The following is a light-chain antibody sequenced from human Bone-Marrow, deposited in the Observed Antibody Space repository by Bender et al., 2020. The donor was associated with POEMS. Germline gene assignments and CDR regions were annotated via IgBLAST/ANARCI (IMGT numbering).Light chain of an antibody. CDR3: CSYAGSYTYV. Sequence: QSALTQPRSVSGSPGQSITISCTGTSSDVGSYNLVSWYQQHPGKAPKLMIYEGSKRPSGVSNRFSGSKSGNTASLTISGLQAEDEADYYCCSYAGSYTYVFGTGTKVTVL. CDR1: SSDVGSYNL. CDR2: EGS. V-gene: IGLV2-23*01. J-gene: IGLJ1*01.